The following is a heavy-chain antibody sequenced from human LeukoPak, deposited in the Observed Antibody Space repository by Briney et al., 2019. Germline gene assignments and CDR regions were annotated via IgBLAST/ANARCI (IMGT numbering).Heavy chain of an antibody. D-gene: IGHD6-19*01. V-gene: IGHV3-11*01. CDR2: ISSSGSTI. J-gene: IGHJ4*02. CDR1: GFTFGDYY. CDR3: ARVKEQWLVDY. Sequence: GGSLRLSCAASGFTFGDYYMSWIRQAPGKGLEWVSYISSSGSTIYYADSVKGRFTISRDNAKNSLYLQMNSLRAEDTAVYYCARVKEQWLVDYWGQGTLVTVSS.